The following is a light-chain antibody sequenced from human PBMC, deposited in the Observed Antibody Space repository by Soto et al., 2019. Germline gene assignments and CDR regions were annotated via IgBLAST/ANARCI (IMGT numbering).Light chain of an antibody. CDR1: SSDVGGYNY. V-gene: IGLV2-14*01. Sequence: QSALTQPASVSGSPGQSITISCTGTSSDVGGYNYVSWYQQHPVKAPKLMICDVTNRPSGVSDRFSGSKSGNTASPTISGLQAEDEADYYCSSYTSSSTPYVFGTGTKVTVL. J-gene: IGLJ1*01. CDR3: SSYTSSSTPYV. CDR2: DVT.